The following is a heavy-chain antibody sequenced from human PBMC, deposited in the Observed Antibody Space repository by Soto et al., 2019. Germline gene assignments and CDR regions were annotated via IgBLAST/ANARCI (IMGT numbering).Heavy chain of an antibody. CDR2: FDPEDGET. CDR1: GYTLTELS. Sequence: ASVKVSYKVSGYTLTELSMHWVRQAPGKGLEWMGGFDPEDGETIYAQKFQGRVTMTEDTSTDTAYMELSSLRSEDTAVYYCATDTYYDFWSGPGVWGQGTTVTV. CDR3: ATDTYYDFWSGPGV. D-gene: IGHD3-3*01. J-gene: IGHJ6*02. V-gene: IGHV1-24*01.